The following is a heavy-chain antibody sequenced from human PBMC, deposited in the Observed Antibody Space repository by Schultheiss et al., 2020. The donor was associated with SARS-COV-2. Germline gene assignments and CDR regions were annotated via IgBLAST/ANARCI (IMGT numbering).Heavy chain of an antibody. J-gene: IGHJ4*02. V-gene: IGHV4-59*08. CDR2: IYYSGST. CDR3: ARHMITYFDY. CDR1: GGSFSGYY. D-gene: IGHD3-16*01. Sequence: SETLSLTCAVYGGSFSGYYWSWIRQPPGKGLEWIGYIYYSGSTNYNPSLKSRVTISVDTSKNQFSLKLSSVTAADTAVYYCARHMITYFDYWGQGTLVTVSS.